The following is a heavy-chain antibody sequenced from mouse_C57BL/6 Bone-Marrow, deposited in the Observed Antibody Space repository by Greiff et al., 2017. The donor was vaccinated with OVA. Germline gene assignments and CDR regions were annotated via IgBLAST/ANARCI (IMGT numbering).Heavy chain of an antibody. Sequence: VQLQESGPGLVQPSQSLSITCTVSGFSLTSYGVHWVRQSPGKGLEWLGVIWRGGSTDYNAAFMSRLSITKDNSKSQVFFKMNSLQADDTAIYDCAKKDGSSYPYWYFDVWGTGTTVTVSS. CDR2: IWRGGST. D-gene: IGHD1-1*01. V-gene: IGHV2-5*01. CDR1: GFSLTSYG. J-gene: IGHJ1*03. CDR3: AKKDGSSYPYWYFDV.